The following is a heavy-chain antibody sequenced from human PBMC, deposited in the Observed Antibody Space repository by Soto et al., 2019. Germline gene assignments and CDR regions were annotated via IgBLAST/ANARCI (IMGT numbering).Heavy chain of an antibody. J-gene: IGHJ5*02. D-gene: IGHD3-3*01. CDR1: GFPLEDDA. Sequence: GGSLRISCAACGFPLEDDAMDGVRQAPGKGLEWVSGISWNSGSIGYADSVKGRFTISRDNAKNSLYLQMNSLRAEDTALYYCAKDMEWGYNWFDPWGQGTLVTVSS. CDR2: ISWNSGSI. CDR3: AKDMEWGYNWFDP. V-gene: IGHV3-9*01.